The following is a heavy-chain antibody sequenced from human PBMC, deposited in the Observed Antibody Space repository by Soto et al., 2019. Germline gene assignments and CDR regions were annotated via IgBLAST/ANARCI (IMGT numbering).Heavy chain of an antibody. CDR3: ARQSARSYYDFWSGYSH. CDR2: IYPGDSDT. Sequence: PXESLKISRKGSGDSFTSYLVVWVRQMPGKGLEWMGIIYPGDSDTRYSPSFQGQVTISADKSISTAYLQWSSLKASDTAMYYCARQSARSYYDFWSGYSHWGQGTLVTVSS. V-gene: IGHV5-51*01. J-gene: IGHJ4*02. D-gene: IGHD3-3*01. CDR1: GDSFTSYL.